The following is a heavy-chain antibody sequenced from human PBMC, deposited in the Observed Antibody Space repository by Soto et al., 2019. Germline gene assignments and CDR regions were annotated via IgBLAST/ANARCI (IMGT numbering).Heavy chain of an antibody. D-gene: IGHD2-15*01. Sequence: QVQLVQSGAEVKKPGASVKVSCKASGYTFTGYYIHWVRQAPGQGLEWMGWINPNSGGTKYPQKFQGRVTMTRDTSIRPVYMSLTVLKSEDTAVYFCARDLAKGGGSAGFDYWGQGTLVAGSS. CDR2: INPNSGGT. CDR1: GYTFTGYY. V-gene: IGHV1-2*02. CDR3: ARDLAKGGGSAGFDY. J-gene: IGHJ4*02.